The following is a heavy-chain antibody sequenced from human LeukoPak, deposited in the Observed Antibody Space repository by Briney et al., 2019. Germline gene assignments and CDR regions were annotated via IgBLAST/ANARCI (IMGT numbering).Heavy chain of an antibody. Sequence: GGSLRLSCAASGFTFDDYGLSWVRQAPGKGLEWVSGISWNGGSTGYADSVKGRFTISRDNAKKSLYLQMNSLRAEDAAVYYCARDFCSSTSCYRFLFDYWGQGTLVTVSS. V-gene: IGHV3-20*04. D-gene: IGHD2-2*01. CDR1: GFTFDDYG. CDR3: ARDFCSSTSCYRFLFDY. CDR2: ISWNGGST. J-gene: IGHJ4*02.